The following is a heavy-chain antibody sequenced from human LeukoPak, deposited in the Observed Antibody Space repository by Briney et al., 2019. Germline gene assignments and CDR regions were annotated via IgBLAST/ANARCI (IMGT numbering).Heavy chain of an antibody. V-gene: IGHV1-2*02. J-gene: IGHJ4*02. CDR2: INPNSGGT. CDR1: GYTFTGYY. Sequence: GASVKVSCKASGYTFTGYYMHWVRQAPGQGLEWMGWINPNSGGTNYAQKFQGRVTMTRDTSISTAYMELSRLRSDDTAVYYCARVAPKVVVAATLGYWGQGTLVTVSS. CDR3: ARVAPKVVVAATLGY. D-gene: IGHD2-15*01.